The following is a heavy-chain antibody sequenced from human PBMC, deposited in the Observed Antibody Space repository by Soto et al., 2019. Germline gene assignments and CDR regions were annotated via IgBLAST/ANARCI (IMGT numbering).Heavy chain of an antibody. CDR2: IYWDDDE. CDR1: GFSLTTRGVG. CDR3: AHMPRRFSYYFDY. D-gene: IGHD3-10*01. V-gene: IGHV2-5*02. J-gene: IGHJ4*02. Sequence: QITLKESGPTLVKPTQTLTLTCTFSGFSLTTRGVGVGWIRQPPGKALEWLALIYWDDDEGYSPFLKSRLTMLQDPSKTPVLLTMTNVDPVDTATYYCAHMPRRFSYYFDYWGQGNLVTVSS.